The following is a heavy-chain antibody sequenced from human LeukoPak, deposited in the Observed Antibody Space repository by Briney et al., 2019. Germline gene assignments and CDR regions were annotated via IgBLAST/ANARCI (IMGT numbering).Heavy chain of an antibody. Sequence: GGSLRLSCAAFGFTFRTYAMHWVRQAPGKGLEYVSAISSNGGSTYYANSVRARFTISRDNSKNTLYLQMGSLRPEDMAVYYCVTLGADYWGQGTLVSVSS. D-gene: IGHD3-16*01. CDR1: GFTFRTYA. V-gene: IGHV3-64*01. CDR2: ISSNGGST. J-gene: IGHJ4*02. CDR3: VTLGADY.